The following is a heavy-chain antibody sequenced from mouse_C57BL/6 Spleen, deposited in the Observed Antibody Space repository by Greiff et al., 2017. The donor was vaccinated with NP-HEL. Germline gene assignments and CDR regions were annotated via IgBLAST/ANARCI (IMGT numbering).Heavy chain of an antibody. J-gene: IGHJ4*01. CDR3: ARGGSSYDYYAMDY. CDR1: GYTFTSYG. Sequence: QVQLQQSGAELARPGASVKLSCKASGYTFTSYGISWVKQRTGQGLEWIGEIYPRSGNTYYNEKFKGKATLTADKSSSTAYMELRSLTSEDSAVYFCARGGSSYDYYAMDYWGQGTSVTVSS. V-gene: IGHV1-81*01. D-gene: IGHD1-1*01. CDR2: IYPRSGNT.